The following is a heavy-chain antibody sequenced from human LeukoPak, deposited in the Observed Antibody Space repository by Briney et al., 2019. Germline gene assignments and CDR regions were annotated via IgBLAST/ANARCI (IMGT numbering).Heavy chain of an antibody. J-gene: IGHJ4*02. CDR3: ARAEVVTAEPPDY. Sequence: SVKVSCKASGGTFSSYAISWVRQAPGQGLEWMGGIIPIFGAANYAQKFQGRVTITADESTSTAYMELSSLRSEDTAVYYCARAEVVTAEPPDYWGQGTLVTVSS. CDR2: IIPIFGAA. V-gene: IGHV1-69*01. CDR1: GGTFSSYA. D-gene: IGHD2-21*02.